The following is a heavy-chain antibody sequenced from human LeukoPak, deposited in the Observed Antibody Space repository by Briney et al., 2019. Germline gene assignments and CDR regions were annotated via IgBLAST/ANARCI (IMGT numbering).Heavy chain of an antibody. Sequence: PGGSLRLSCAASGFTFSSYNMNWVRQAPGKGLEWVSYISSSSTIYYADSVKGRFTISRDNAKNSLYLQMNSLRDEDTAVYYCTRGLGAIRGGWFDPWGQGTLVTVSS. CDR1: GFTFSSYN. D-gene: IGHD1-26*01. V-gene: IGHV3-48*02. CDR3: TRGLGAIRGGWFDP. J-gene: IGHJ5*02. CDR2: ISSSSTI.